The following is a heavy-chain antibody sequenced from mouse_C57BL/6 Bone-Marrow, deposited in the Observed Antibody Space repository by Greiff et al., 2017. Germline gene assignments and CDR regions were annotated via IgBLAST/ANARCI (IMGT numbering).Heavy chain of an antibody. J-gene: IGHJ2*01. CDR1: GYTFTSYW. V-gene: IGHV1-52*01. D-gene: IGHD3-3*01. CDR2: IDPSDSET. CDR3: ARGDNGTTYFDY. Sequence: QVQLQQPGAELVRPGSSVKLSCKASGYTFTSYWMHWVKQRPIQGLEWIGNIDPSDSETHYNQKFKDKATLTVDKSSSTASMQLSSLTSEDSAVYYCARGDNGTTYFDYWGQGTTLTVSS.